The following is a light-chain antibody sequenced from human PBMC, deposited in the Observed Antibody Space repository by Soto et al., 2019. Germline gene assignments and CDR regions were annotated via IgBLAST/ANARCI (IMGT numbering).Light chain of an antibody. CDR1: QSVSSSY. CDR2: GAS. V-gene: IGKV3-20*01. CDR3: QHYGDSPT. Sequence: EIVLTPSPGTLSLSPVERATLSCRASQSVSSSYLAWYQQKPGQAPRLLIYGASSRATGIPDRFSGGGSGTDFTLTISGLEPEDFAVYHCQHYGDSPTFGQGTRLEIK. J-gene: IGKJ5*01.